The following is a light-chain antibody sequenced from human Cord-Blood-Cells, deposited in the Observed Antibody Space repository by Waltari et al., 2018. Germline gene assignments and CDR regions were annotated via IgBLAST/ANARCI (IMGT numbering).Light chain of an antibody. V-gene: IGLV1-40*01. CDR1: SSNIGAGYD. Sequence: QSVLTQPPSVSGAPGQRVTISCTGCSSNIGAGYDVHWDQQLPGTAPKLHIYGNSDRASGCPDRFSGSKAGTAASRASAGLQAEDEADYYCQSYDSSLSGSVFGGGTKLTVL. CDR2: GNS. CDR3: QSYDSSLSGSV. J-gene: IGLJ2*01.